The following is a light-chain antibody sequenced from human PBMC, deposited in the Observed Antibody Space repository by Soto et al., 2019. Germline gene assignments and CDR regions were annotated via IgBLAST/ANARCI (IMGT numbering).Light chain of an antibody. CDR3: QTWSTDIRV. V-gene: IGLV4-69*01. J-gene: IGLJ3*02. CDR1: SGHNSYA. Sequence: QPVLTQSPSASASPGASVKLTCTLSSGHNSYAIAWHQQQPEKGPRYLMKVNSDGSHSKGDGIPDRCSGSSSGAERYLTISSLQSEDEADYYCQTWSTDIRVFGGGTKLTVL. CDR2: VNSDGSH.